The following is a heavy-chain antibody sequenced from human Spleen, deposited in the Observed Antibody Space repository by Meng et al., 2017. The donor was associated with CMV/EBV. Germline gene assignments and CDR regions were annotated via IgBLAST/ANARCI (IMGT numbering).Heavy chain of an antibody. Sequence: GESLKISCSASRFTFSSYAMSWVRQAPGKGLEWVSVISDSGGSTYYADSVKGRFTISRDNSKNTLYLQMNSLRAEDTAVYYCANDFWSGRYLNYYYGMDVWGQGTTVTVSS. V-gene: IGHV3-23*01. CDR2: ISDSGGST. CDR1: RFTFSSYA. CDR3: ANDFWSGRYLNYYYGMDV. J-gene: IGHJ6*02. D-gene: IGHD3-3*01.